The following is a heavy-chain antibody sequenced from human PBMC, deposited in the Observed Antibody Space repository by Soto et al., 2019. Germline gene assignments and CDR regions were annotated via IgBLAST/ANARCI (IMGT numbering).Heavy chain of an antibody. Sequence: SETLSLTCTVSGDSGGFISSSSYHWGWIRQPPGKGLEWIGNIYYSGSTYYNPSLKSRVTISGDTSKNQFSLRLTSVTAAVMAVYYCARHPPYGPLDYWGQGTLVTVSS. CDR3: ARHPPYGPLDY. CDR2: IYYSGST. CDR1: GDSGGFISSSSYH. D-gene: IGHD4-17*01. V-gene: IGHV4-39*01. J-gene: IGHJ4*02.